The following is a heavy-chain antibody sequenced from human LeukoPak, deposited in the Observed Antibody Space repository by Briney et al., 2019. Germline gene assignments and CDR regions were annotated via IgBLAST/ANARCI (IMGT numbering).Heavy chain of an antibody. CDR1: GGSISSYY. J-gene: IGHJ3*02. Sequence: PSETLSLTCTVSGGSISSYYWSWLRQPPGKGLEWIGYIYYSGSTNYNPSLKSRVTISVDTSKNQFSLKLSSVTAADTAVYYCARFYDSSGYYQRAFDIWGQGTMVTVSS. D-gene: IGHD3-22*01. CDR2: IYYSGST. V-gene: IGHV4-59*01. CDR3: ARFYDSSGYYQRAFDI.